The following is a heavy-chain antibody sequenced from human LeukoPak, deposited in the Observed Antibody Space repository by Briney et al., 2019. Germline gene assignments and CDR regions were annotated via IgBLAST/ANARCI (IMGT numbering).Heavy chain of an antibody. V-gene: IGHV1-8*01. Sequence: ASVKVSCKASGYTFSNYDINWVRQATGQGLEWMGWMNPYIGNTGYTQKFQGRVTMTTNSSINTASMELRSLTSEDPAMYYCARAQGGGYYSDAMDVWGQGTTVTVSS. CDR1: GYTFSNYD. D-gene: IGHD3-16*01. J-gene: IGHJ6*02. CDR2: MNPYIGNT. CDR3: ARAQGGGYYSDAMDV.